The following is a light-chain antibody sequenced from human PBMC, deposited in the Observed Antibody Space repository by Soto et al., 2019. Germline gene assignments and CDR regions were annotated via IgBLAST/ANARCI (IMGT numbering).Light chain of an antibody. CDR1: QGIRND. J-gene: IGKJ1*01. V-gene: IGKV1-6*01. Sequence: AIQMTQSPSSLSASVGDIVTITCRASQGIRNDLGWYQQKPGKAPNLLIYAASSLQSGVPSRFSGSGSGTDFTLTISSLQPEDFATYYCLQDYNYPWTFGQGTKVEIK. CDR2: AAS. CDR3: LQDYNYPWT.